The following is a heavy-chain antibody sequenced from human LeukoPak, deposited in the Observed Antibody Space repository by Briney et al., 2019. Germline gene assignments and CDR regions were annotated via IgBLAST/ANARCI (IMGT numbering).Heavy chain of an antibody. CDR1: GFTFRSYV. CDR3: ARDNGNKYYFDY. Sequence: GGSLRLSCAAPGFTFRSYVMSWIRQAPGKELEWISYISSNSKYTKYADSVKGRFTISRDNAKKSLYLQMNSLRAEDTAVYYCARDNGNKYYFDYWGQGTLVTVSS. D-gene: IGHD2-8*01. J-gene: IGHJ4*02. V-gene: IGHV3-11*05. CDR2: ISSNSKYT.